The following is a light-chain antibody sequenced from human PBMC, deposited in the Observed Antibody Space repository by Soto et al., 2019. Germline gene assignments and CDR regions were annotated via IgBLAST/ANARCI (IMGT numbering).Light chain of an antibody. J-gene: IGKJ1*01. CDR2: GAS. CDR3: QQYNNWPPWT. V-gene: IGKV3-15*01. Sequence: EVVITQSPATLSVSPGERAALSCRASQSVSSNLAWYQQKPGQAPRLLIYGASTRATGIPARFSGSGSGTEFTLTISSLQSEDFAVYYCQQYNNWPPWTFGQGPKVHIK. CDR1: QSVSSN.